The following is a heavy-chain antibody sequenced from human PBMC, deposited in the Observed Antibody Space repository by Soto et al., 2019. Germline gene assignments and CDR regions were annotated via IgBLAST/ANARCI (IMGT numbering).Heavy chain of an antibody. V-gene: IGHV3-30-3*01. CDR1: GFTFSSYA. Sequence: LGGSLRLSCAASGFTFSSYAMHWVRQAPGKGLEWVAVISYDGSNKYYADSVKGRFTISRDNSKNTLYLQMNSLRAEDTAVYYCAGSGGQWLAYYFDYWGQGTLVTVSS. CDR2: ISYDGSNK. J-gene: IGHJ4*02. D-gene: IGHD6-19*01. CDR3: AGSGGQWLAYYFDY.